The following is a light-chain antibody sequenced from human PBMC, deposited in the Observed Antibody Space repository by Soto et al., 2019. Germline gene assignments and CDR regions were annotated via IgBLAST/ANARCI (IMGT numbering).Light chain of an antibody. Sequence: EVVLTQSPGTLSLSPGERATLSCRASQSVSSTYLAWYQQKPGQAPRLLIYGASSRATGIPDRFSGSGSGTDFTLTISRLEPDDFAVYYCQEYCSSRTFGQGIKVEIK. V-gene: IGKV3-20*01. CDR2: GAS. J-gene: IGKJ1*01. CDR3: QEYCSSRT. CDR1: QSVSSTY.